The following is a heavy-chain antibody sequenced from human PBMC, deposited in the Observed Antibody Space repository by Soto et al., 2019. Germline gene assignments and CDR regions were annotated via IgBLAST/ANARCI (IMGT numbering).Heavy chain of an antibody. Sequence: QVQLEQSGAEMKRPGSSVKVSCETSGGIFTNYTFSWVRQAPGQGLEWMGLIIPVLNVANYAQKFQGRISFTADKSTSTAFLELTDLISEDTAISFCARAPTASSPFDYWGQGTLVTVSS. V-gene: IGHV1-69*02. J-gene: IGHJ4*02. D-gene: IGHD1-26*01. CDR3: ARAPTASSPFDY. CDR1: GGIFTNYT. CDR2: IIPVLNVA.